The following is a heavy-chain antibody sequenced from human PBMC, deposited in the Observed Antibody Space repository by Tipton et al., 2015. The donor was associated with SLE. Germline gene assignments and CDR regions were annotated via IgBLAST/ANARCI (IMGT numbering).Heavy chain of an antibody. D-gene: IGHD3-10*01. CDR2: IYSGGST. J-gene: IGHJ6*02. CDR1: GFSVSNNQ. V-gene: IGHV3-53*05. CDR3: ARDVRGESIDVYYYYHYGMDV. Sequence: SLRLSCAASGFSVSNNQMNWVRQAPGKGLEWVSVIYSGGSTYYADSVKGRFTISRDNSKNTLYLQMNSLRPEDTAVYYCARDVRGESIDVYYYYHYGMDVWGRGTTVTVSS.